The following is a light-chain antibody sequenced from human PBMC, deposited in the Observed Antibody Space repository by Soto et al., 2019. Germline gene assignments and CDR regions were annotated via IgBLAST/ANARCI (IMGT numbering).Light chain of an antibody. V-gene: IGKV3-20*01. J-gene: IGKJ5*01. CDR3: QQYGSSRIT. Sequence: DIVCTQSPETLSLSPWERATLSCRASQSVSSYYLAWYQQKPGQAPRLLIYAASSRATGIPDRFSGGGSGTDFTLTISRLEPEDFAVYYCQQYGSSRITFGQGTRPEIK. CDR1: QSVSSYY. CDR2: AAS.